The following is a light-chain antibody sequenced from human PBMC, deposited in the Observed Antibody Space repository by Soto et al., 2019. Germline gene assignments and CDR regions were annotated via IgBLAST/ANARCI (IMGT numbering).Light chain of an antibody. J-gene: IGLJ2*01. V-gene: IGLV7-43*01. CDR2: STY. Sequence: QAVVTQEPSLTVSPGGTVTLTCASSAGAVTSAYYPNWFQQKPGQARRALIYSTYIKHPWTPDSFSGSLLGGKAALTLSGVQPEDEADAYCLLYYGGDQVIFGGGTKLTVL. CDR3: LLYYGGDQVI. CDR1: AGAVTSAYY.